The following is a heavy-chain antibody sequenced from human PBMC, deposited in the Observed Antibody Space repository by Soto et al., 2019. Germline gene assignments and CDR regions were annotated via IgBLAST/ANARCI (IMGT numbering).Heavy chain of an antibody. V-gene: IGHV3-48*01. CDR1: GFTLSRYS. Sequence: EVQLVESGGGLVQPGGSLRLSCVASGFTLSRYSMNWVRQAPGKGLEWVSYISRSSSTIYYADSVKGRFTISRDNAENSLFLQMNSLRAEVMAVYYCARDLGGGIPDYWGQGTRVTVSS. J-gene: IGHJ4*02. CDR3: ARDLGGGIPDY. CDR2: ISRSSSTI. D-gene: IGHD3-16*02.